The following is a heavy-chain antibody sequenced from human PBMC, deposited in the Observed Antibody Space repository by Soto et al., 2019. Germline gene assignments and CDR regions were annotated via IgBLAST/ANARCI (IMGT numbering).Heavy chain of an antibody. V-gene: IGHV4-39*01. CDR3: ASHAVWFGEFENWLDP. Sequence: PSETLSLPCTVSGGSISSSSYYWGWIRQRPGKGLEWIGSIYYSGITYYNPSPKRRVTISVDASKNQSSLKQSPVTAADTAVYYFASHAVWFGEFENWLDPWGQGTLVTVSA. CDR2: IYYSGIT. J-gene: IGHJ5*02. CDR1: GGSISSSSYY. D-gene: IGHD3-10*01.